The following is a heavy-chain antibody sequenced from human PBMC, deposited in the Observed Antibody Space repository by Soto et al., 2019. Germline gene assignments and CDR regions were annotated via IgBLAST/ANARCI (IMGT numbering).Heavy chain of an antibody. V-gene: IGHV1-18*01. CDR3: ARGVGSGTYYNQYNWFDP. CDR2: INTYNGNT. CDR1: CFPFTNYG. J-gene: IGHJ5*02. Sequence: APVKVSCKASCFPFTNYGISWVGQAPGQRVEWMGWINTYNGNTNHAQKLQGRVTMTTDTSTSTAYMELRSLRSDDTAVYYCARGVGSGTYYNQYNWFDPWGQGTLVTVSS. D-gene: IGHD3-10*01.